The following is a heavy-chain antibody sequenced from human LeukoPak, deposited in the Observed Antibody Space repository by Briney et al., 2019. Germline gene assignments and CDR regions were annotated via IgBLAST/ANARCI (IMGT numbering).Heavy chain of an antibody. CDR1: GFTFSSYA. D-gene: IGHD5-12*01. CDR2: IYYSGST. CDR3: ARHGRPYSGYAAENFDY. J-gene: IGHJ4*02. V-gene: IGHV4-39*01. Sequence: PGGSLRLSCAASGFTFSSYAMSWVRQPPGKGLEWIGSIYYSGSTYYNPSLKSRVTISVDTSKNQFSLKLSSVTAADTAVYYCARHGRPYSGYAAENFDYWGQGTLVTVSS.